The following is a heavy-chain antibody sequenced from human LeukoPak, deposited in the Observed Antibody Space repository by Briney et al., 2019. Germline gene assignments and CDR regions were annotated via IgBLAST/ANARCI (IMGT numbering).Heavy chain of an antibody. CDR3: ARVGLGSCSSTTCYGRAFDI. Sequence: ASVKVSCKTSRYTFTGYYMHGVRQAPGQGLEGMGWINPNRGGRNHAQKVQGRVTMTRDTSTSPAYLDMSRLRSDDTAVYYCARVGLGSCSSTTCYGRAFDIWGQGTMVTVFS. CDR2: INPNRGGR. V-gene: IGHV1-2*02. D-gene: IGHD2-2*01. J-gene: IGHJ3*02. CDR1: RYTFTGYY.